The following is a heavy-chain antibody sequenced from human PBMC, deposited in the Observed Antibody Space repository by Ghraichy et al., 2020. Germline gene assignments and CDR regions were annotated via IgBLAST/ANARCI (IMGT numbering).Heavy chain of an antibody. Sequence: ASVKVSCKASGYTFTGYYMHWVRQAPGQGLEWMGWINPNSGGTNYAQKFQGRVTMTRDTSISTAYMELSRLRSDDTAVYYCARDLKRSSEVKGSLGYCSSTSCRYNWFDPWGQGTLVTVSS. D-gene: IGHD2-2*01. CDR2: INPNSGGT. CDR1: GYTFTGYY. V-gene: IGHV1-2*02. CDR3: ARDLKRSSEVKGSLGYCSSTSCRYNWFDP. J-gene: IGHJ5*02.